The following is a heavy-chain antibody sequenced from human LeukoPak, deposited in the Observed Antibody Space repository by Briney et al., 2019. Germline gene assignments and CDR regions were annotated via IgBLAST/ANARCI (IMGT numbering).Heavy chain of an antibody. CDR2: ISGSGGST. CDR3: AKRTTPLALCGMDV. J-gene: IGHJ6*02. V-gene: IGHV3-23*01. CDR1: GFTFSSYA. D-gene: IGHD1-14*01. Sequence: GGSLRLSCAASGFTFSSYAMSWVRQAPGKGLEWVSAISGSGGSTYYADSVKGRFTISRDNSKNTLYLQMNRLRAEDTAVYYCAKRTTPLALCGMDVWGQGTTVTVSS.